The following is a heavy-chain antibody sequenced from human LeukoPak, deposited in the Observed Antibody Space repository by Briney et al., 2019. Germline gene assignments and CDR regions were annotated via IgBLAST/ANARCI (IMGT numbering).Heavy chain of an antibody. J-gene: IGHJ5*02. CDR3: AREVIEDWFDP. CDR2: IYYSGST. CDR1: GGSISSGAYY. D-gene: IGHD2/OR15-2a*01. Sequence: PSETLSLTCTVSGGSISSGAYYWNWIRQHPGKGLEWIGYIYYSGSTYYNPSLKSRVTMSVDTSKNQFSLNLSSVTAADTAVYYCAREVIEDWFDPWGQGTLVTVSS. V-gene: IGHV4-31*03.